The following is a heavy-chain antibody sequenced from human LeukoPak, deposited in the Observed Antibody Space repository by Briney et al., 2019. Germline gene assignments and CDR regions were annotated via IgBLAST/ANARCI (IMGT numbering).Heavy chain of an antibody. J-gene: IGHJ6*03. CDR2: ISWNSGSI. CDR1: GFTFDDYA. V-gene: IGHV3-9*01. D-gene: IGHD6-19*01. CDR3: AKDSSGSPAYYMDV. Sequence: GGSLRLSCAASGFTFDDYAMHWVRQAPGKGLEWVSGISWNSGSIGYADSVKGRFTISRDNAKNSLYLQMNSLRAEDTALYYCAKDSSGSPAYYMDVWGKGTTVTISS.